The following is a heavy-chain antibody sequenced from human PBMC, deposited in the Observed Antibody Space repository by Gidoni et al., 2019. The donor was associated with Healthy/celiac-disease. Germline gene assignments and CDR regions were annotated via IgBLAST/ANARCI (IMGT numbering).Heavy chain of an antibody. D-gene: IGHD2-15*01. J-gene: IGHJ6*02. V-gene: IGHV5-51*01. Sequence: EVQLVQSGAEVKKPGESLKISCKGSGYSFTSYWIGWVRQMPGKGLAWMGIIYPGESDTRYSPSFQGQVTISADKSISTAYLQWSSLKASDTAMYYCARQVDCSGGSCYSAAAYYYYGMDVWGQGTTVTVSS. CDR1: GYSFTSYW. CDR3: ARQVDCSGGSCYSAAAYYYYGMDV. CDR2: IYPGESDT.